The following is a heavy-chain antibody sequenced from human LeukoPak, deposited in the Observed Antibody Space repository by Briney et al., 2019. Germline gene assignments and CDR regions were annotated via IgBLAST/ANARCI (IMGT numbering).Heavy chain of an antibody. J-gene: IGHJ4*02. Sequence: PGGSLTLSCAASGFTFSYHWMTWVRQAPGKGLEWVSGISWNSGSIGYADSVKGRFTISRDNAKNSLYLQMNSLRVEDTALYYCAKDINYDNSGYYGEWGQGTLVTVSS. V-gene: IGHV3-9*01. D-gene: IGHD3-22*01. CDR1: GFTFSYHW. CDR3: AKDINYDNSGYYGE. CDR2: ISWNSGSI.